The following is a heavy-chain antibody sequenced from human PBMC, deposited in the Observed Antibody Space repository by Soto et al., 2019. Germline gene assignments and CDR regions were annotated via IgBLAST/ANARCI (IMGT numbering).Heavy chain of an antibody. V-gene: IGHV3-33*01. CDR1: GFTFSNYG. Sequence: QVQLVDSGGGVVQTGGSLRLSCAASGFTFSNYGMHWVRQAPGKGLEWVAVIWHDGSKKNYADSVKGRFTISRDNSRNPLSLQMNSVRAEDAALYFCARWANVATTGGGPYVVMDVWGQGTTVHVSS. CDR2: IWHDGSKK. J-gene: IGHJ6*02. CDR3: ARWANVATTGGGPYVVMDV. D-gene: IGHD2-8*02.